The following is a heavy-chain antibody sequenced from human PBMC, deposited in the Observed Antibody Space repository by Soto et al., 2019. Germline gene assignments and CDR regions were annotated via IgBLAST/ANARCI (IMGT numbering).Heavy chain of an antibody. J-gene: IGHJ4*02. V-gene: IGHV3-7*03. D-gene: IGHD5-18*01. CDR1: GISTSSYW. CDR2: IKKDGTEK. CDR3: VTGYHSDY. Sequence: GGSLRLSCAASGISTSSYWMGWVRQAPGRGLEWVASIKKDGTEKYYMDSLKGRFTISRDNALNSLYLQMNSLRAEDTAVYFCVTGYHSDYWGQGTLVTVS.